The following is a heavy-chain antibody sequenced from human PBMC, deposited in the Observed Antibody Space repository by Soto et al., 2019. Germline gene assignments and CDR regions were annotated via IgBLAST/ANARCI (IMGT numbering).Heavy chain of an antibody. D-gene: IGHD3-22*01. Sequence: EVQLVDSGGGLVKPGGSLRLSCAASGFTFSTYSMNWVRQAPGKGLEWVSSISSSSSYIYYADSVKGRFTISRDNAKNSLYLQMNSLRAEDTAVYYCARYDSSGYYWPYYYYGMDVWGQGTTVTVSS. J-gene: IGHJ6*02. CDR1: GFTFSTYS. V-gene: IGHV3-21*01. CDR2: ISSSSSYI. CDR3: ARYDSSGYYWPYYYYGMDV.